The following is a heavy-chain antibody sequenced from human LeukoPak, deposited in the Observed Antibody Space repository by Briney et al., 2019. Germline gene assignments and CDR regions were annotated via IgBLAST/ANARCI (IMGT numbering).Heavy chain of an antibody. Sequence: GGSLRLSCAASGFTFSSYAMSWVRQAPGKGLEWVSAISGSGGSTYYADSVKGRFTISRDNSKNTLYLQMNSLRAEDTAVYYCAKDSRRTKYCSGGSCPGGGYWGQGTLVTVSS. CDR1: GFTFSSYA. D-gene: IGHD2-15*01. CDR2: ISGSGGST. J-gene: IGHJ4*02. CDR3: AKDSRRTKYCSGGSCPGGGY. V-gene: IGHV3-23*01.